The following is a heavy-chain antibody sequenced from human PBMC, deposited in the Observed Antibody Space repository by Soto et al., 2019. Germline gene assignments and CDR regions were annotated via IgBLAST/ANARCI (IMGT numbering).Heavy chain of an antibody. CDR3: AKGKNYGDPDY. CDR2: ISGSGSST. CDR1: GFTFSSCA. D-gene: IGHD4-17*01. V-gene: IGHV3-23*01. Sequence: EVQLLESGGGLVQPGGSLRLSCAASGFTFSSCAMNWVRQAPGRGLEWVTTISGSGSSTYYADSVKGRFTISRDNSKNTQYLQMNSLRAEDTAVYYCAKGKNYGDPDYWGQGTLVTVSS. J-gene: IGHJ4*02.